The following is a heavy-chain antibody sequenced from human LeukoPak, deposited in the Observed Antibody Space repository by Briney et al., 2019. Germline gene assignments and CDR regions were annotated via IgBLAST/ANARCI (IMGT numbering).Heavy chain of an antibody. J-gene: IGHJ6*03. CDR1: GFTFTSYS. D-gene: IGHD3-3*01. V-gene: IGHV3-21*01. Sequence: GGSLRLSCAASGFTFTSYSMNWVRQAPGKGLEWVSSISSSSNYIYYADSVKGRFTISRDSAKNSLYMKMNSLRADDTAVYYCGRVPPNDFWSGHYYYYYMDVWGKGTTVIVSS. CDR3: GRVPPNDFWSGHYYYYYMDV. CDR2: ISSSSNYI.